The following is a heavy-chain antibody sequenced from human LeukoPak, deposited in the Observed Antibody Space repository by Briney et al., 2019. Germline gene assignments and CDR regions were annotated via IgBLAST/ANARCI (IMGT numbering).Heavy chain of an antibody. CDR1: GFTFSSYS. D-gene: IGHD1-26*01. CDR2: ISSSSSYI. CDR3: ARDSGIERRGLDP. Sequence: GGSLRLSCAASGFTFSSYSMNWVRQAPGKGLEWVSSISSSSSYIYYADSVKGRFTISRDNSKNTLYLQMNSLRAEDTAVYYCARDSGIERRGLDPWGQGTLVTVSS. V-gene: IGHV3-21*01. J-gene: IGHJ5*02.